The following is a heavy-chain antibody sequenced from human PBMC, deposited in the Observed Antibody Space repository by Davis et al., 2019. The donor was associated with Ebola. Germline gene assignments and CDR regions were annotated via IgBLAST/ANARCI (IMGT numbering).Heavy chain of an antibody. CDR2: MNPNSGNT. CDR3: ARGLLGGLVAAAGYYYFDY. D-gene: IGHD6-13*01. Sequence: ASVKVSCKASGYTFTSYDINWVRQATGQGLEWMGWMNPNSGNTGYAQKFQGRVTMTRNTSISTAYMELSSLRAEDTAVYYCARGLLGGLVAAAGYYYFDYWGQGTLVTVSS. J-gene: IGHJ4*02. V-gene: IGHV1-8*01. CDR1: GYTFTSYD.